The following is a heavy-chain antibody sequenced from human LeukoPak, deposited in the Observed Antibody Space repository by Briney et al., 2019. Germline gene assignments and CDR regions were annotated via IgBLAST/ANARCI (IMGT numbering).Heavy chain of an antibody. D-gene: IGHD1-20*01. V-gene: IGHV1-2*02. CDR3: AGLPRYNWNEPLDY. CDR1: GYTFTDYY. CDR2: INPNSGGT. Sequence: ASVKVSCKASGYTFTDYYMHWVRQAPGQGLEWMGWINPNSGGTKYAQKFQGRVTMTRDTSVKTAYMELSRLTYDDTAVYYCAGLPRYNWNEPLDYWGQGTLVTVSS. J-gene: IGHJ4*02.